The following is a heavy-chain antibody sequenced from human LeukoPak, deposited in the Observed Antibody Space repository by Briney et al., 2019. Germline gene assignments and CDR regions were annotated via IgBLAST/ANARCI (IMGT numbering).Heavy chain of an antibody. CDR3: ARLPVPRNAYGDYYFDY. Sequence: ASVKVSCKASGYTFTSYGISWVRQAPGQGLEWMEWISAYNGNTNYAQKLQGRVTMTTDTSTSTAYMELRSLRSDDTAVYHCARLPVPRNAYGDYYFDYWGQGTLVTVSS. J-gene: IGHJ4*02. CDR2: ISAYNGNT. CDR1: GYTFTSYG. D-gene: IGHD4-17*01. V-gene: IGHV1-18*01.